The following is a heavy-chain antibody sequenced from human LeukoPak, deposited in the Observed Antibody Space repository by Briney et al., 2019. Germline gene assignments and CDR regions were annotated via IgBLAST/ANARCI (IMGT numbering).Heavy chain of an antibody. J-gene: IGHJ4*02. CDR1: GFTFTTYW. V-gene: IGHV3-7*01. CDR3: VRGGFKTDH. CDR2: INPDGSEK. Sequence: GGSLRLSCAASGFTFTTYWMTWVRQSPGKGLEWVANINPDGSEKNHVDSVKGRFTISRDNAKSSVYLEMSSLRVDDTALYYCVRGGFKTDHWGQGTLVTVSS.